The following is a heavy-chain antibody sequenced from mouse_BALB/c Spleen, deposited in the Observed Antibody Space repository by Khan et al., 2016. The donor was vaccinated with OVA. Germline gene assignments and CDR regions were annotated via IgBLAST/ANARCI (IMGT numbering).Heavy chain of an antibody. Sequence: EVQLVESGPGLVKPSQSLSLTCTVTGYSITSGYGWKWNRQFPGNKQEWMGNISYSGSTNYNPALKRRISITRDTSKNQFFLQLNSVTTEHTATYYCARTARIKYWGQGTTLTVSS. CDR3: ARTARIKY. V-gene: IGHV3-2*02. CDR2: ISYSGST. CDR1: GYSITSGYG. D-gene: IGHD1-2*01. J-gene: IGHJ2*01.